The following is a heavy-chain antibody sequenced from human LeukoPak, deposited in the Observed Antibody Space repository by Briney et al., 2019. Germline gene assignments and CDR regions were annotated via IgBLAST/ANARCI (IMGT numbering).Heavy chain of an antibody. V-gene: IGHV3-15*01. D-gene: IGHD3-22*01. Sequence: PGGSLRLSCAASGFTFSNAWMSWVHQAPGKGLEWVGRIKSKTDGGTTDYAAPVKGRFTISRDDSKNTLYLQMNSLKTEDTAVYYCTTDPDDSSGYYPYYFDYWGQGTLVTVSS. J-gene: IGHJ4*02. CDR3: TTDPDDSSGYYPYYFDY. CDR1: GFTFSNAW. CDR2: IKSKTDGGTT.